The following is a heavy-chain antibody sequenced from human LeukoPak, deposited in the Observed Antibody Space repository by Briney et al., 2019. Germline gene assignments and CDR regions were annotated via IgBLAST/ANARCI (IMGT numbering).Heavy chain of an antibody. CDR1: GYTFTGYY. J-gene: IGHJ6*03. CDR2: INPNSGGT. CDR3: ASGGKLGSYYYYYMDV. Sequence: GASVKVSCKASGYTFTGYYMHWVRQAPGQGLEWMGWINPNSGGTNYAQKFQGRVTMTRDTSISTAYMELSRLRSDDTAVYYCASGGKLGSYYYYYMDVWGKGTTVTVSS. V-gene: IGHV1-2*02. D-gene: IGHD1-26*01.